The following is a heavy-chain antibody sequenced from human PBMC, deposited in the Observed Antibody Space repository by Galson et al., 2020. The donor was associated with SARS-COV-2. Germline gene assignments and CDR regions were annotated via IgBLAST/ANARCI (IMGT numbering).Heavy chain of an antibody. J-gene: IGHJ4*02. CDR2: LNHSGAT. CDR3: AAYSVMVVAPTPLRADY. D-gene: IGHD2-15*01. V-gene: IGHV4-38-2*01. Sequence: SETLSLTCLLSGYSISSGYFWGWIRQPTGEGLEWMGSLNHSGATFYNPSLRSRLSMSVDTSNNQFSLNLISVTAADTAIYYCAAYSVMVVAPTPLRADYWGQGTLVTVSS. CDR1: GYSISSGYF.